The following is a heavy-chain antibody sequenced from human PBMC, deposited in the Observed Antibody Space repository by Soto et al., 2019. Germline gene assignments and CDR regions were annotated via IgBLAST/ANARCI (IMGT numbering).Heavy chain of an antibody. CDR1: GGTFSSYA. J-gene: IGHJ6*02. Sequence: QVQLVQSGAEVKKPGSSVKVSCKASGGTFSSYAISWVRQAPGQGLEWMGGIIPIFGTANYAQKFQGRVTITADKSTSTAYMELGSLRSEDTAVYYCATPRGQLSFSPQHYYYGMDVWGQGATITVSS. CDR2: IIPIFGTA. D-gene: IGHD5-18*01. CDR3: ATPRGQLSFSPQHYYYGMDV. V-gene: IGHV1-69*06.